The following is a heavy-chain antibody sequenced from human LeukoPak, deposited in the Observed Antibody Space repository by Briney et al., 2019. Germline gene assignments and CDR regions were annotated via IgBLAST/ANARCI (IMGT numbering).Heavy chain of an antibody. V-gene: IGHV3-21*01. J-gene: IGHJ4*02. CDR3: GRIDQRILKTGVAPCLDY. CDR2: IIASSRSV. CDR1: GFTFSYAW. Sequence: PGGSLRLSCAASGFTFSYAWMTWVRQAPGKGLEWVASIIASSRSVFYTDSVKGRFTISRDNANNSLFLDLKSLKVEDTAVYYCGRIDQRILKTGVAPCLDYWGQGTLVTVSS. D-gene: IGHD2-8*01.